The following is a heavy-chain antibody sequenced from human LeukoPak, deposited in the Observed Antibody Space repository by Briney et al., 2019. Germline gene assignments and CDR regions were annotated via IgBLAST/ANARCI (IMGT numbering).Heavy chain of an antibody. CDR3: ARSVDYGDYGFDY. D-gene: IGHD4-17*01. J-gene: IGHJ4*02. CDR1: GGSISSGGYY. CDR2: IYYSGST. V-gene: IGHV4-31*03. Sequence: PSQTLSLTCTVSGGSISSGGYYWSWIRQHPGKGLEWIGYIYYSGSTYYNPSLKSRVIISVDTSKNQFSLKLSSVTAADTAVYYCARSVDYGDYGFDYWGQGTLVTVSS.